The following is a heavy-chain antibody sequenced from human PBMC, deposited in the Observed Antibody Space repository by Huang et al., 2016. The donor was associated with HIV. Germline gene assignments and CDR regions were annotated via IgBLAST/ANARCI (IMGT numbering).Heavy chain of an antibody. CDR2: TYPGDSYT. Sequence: EVQLAQSGAEVKQTGESLKISCKGSGYSFTSYWLGWVRQMPGKGLEEMGITYPGDSYTRYSPSFQGQVTLSADKSISAAYLQWSSLKASDTAMYYCARLSTTWYFDYWGQGTLVTVSS. D-gene: IGHD1-1*01. J-gene: IGHJ4*02. CDR1: GYSFTSYW. V-gene: IGHV5-51*01. CDR3: ARLSTTWYFDY.